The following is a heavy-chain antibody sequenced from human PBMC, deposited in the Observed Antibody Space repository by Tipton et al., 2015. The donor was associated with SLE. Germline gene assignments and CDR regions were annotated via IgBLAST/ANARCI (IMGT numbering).Heavy chain of an antibody. CDR3: ARGGTAMVIAFDI. Sequence: LSLTCAASGFTFSSYSMNWVRQAPGKGLEWVSSISSSSSYIYYADSVKGRFTISRDNAKNSLYLQMNSLRAEDTAVYYCARGGTAMVIAFDIWGQGTMVTVSS. CDR2: ISSSSSYI. D-gene: IGHD5-18*01. CDR1: GFTFSSYS. J-gene: IGHJ3*02. V-gene: IGHV3-21*01.